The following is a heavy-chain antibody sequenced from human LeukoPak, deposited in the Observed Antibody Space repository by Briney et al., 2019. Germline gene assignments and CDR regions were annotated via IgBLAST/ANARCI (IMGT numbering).Heavy chain of an antibody. V-gene: IGHV4-34*01. D-gene: IGHD3-10*01. CDR3: AGQPMVRGVFDY. CDR2: INHSGST. J-gene: IGHJ4*02. CDR1: GGSFSGYY. Sequence: PSETLSPTCAVYGGSFSGYYWSWIRQPPGKGLEWIGEINHSGSTNYNPSLKSRVTISVDTSKNQFSLKLSSVTAADTAVYYCAGQPMVRGVFDYWGQGTLVTVSS.